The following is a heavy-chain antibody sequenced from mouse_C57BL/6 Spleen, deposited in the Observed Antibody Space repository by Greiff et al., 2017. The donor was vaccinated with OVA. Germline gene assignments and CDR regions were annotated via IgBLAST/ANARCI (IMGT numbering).Heavy chain of an antibody. CDR1: GFTFSSYA. D-gene: IGHD1-1*01. J-gene: IGHJ3*01. V-gene: IGHV5-4*01. CDR3: ARDDYYGTSYGGFAY. Sequence: EVKLMESGGGLVKPGGSLKLSCAASGFTFSSYAMSWVRQTPEKRLEWVATISDGGSYTYYPDNVKGRFTISRDNAKNNLYLQMSHLKSEDTAMYYCARDDYYGTSYGGFAYWGQGTLVTVSA. CDR2: ISDGGSYT.